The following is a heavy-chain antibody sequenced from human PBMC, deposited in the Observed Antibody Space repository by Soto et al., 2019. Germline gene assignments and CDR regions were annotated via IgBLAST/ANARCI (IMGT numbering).Heavy chain of an antibody. CDR2: IIPSLGRA. CDR3: ARLGVNSGYDL. D-gene: IGHD5-12*01. V-gene: IGHV1-69*02. J-gene: IGHJ4*02. Sequence: QVQLVQSGAEVKKPGSSVKVSCKASGGTFSSYTITWVRQAPGQGLEWMGRIIPSLGRANYAQKFQGRVTITADKYTRTAYMELSSLRSEDTAVYYCARLGVNSGYDLWGQGTLVTVSS. CDR1: GGTFSSYT.